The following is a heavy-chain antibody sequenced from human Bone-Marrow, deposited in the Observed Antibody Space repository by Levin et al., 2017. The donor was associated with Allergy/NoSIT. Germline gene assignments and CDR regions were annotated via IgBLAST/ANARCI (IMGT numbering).Heavy chain of an antibody. V-gene: IGHV4-34*01. D-gene: IGHD3-10*01. CDR3: ARSMIRGVIWY. CDR1: GESFSGYY. J-gene: IGHJ4*02. CDR2: FKYIGST. Sequence: ASETLSLTCAVYGESFSGYYWSWIRQAPGKGLEWIGEFKYIGSTDYNPSLKSRVTISADTSKNQFSLKLTSVTAADTAVYYCARSMIRGVIWYWGQGNLVIVSS.